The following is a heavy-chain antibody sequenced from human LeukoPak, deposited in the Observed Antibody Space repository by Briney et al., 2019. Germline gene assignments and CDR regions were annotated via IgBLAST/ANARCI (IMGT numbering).Heavy chain of an antibody. CDR3: AKEPFLEWLPPLFDY. CDR1: GFTFSSYA. D-gene: IGHD3-3*01. CDR2: ISGSGGST. J-gene: IGHJ4*02. Sequence: PGGSLRLSCAASGFTFSSYAMSWVRQAPGKGLEWVSAISGSGGSTYYADSVKGRSTISRDNSKNTLYLQMNSLRAEDTAVYYCAKEPFLEWLPPLFDYWGQGTLVTVSS. V-gene: IGHV3-23*01.